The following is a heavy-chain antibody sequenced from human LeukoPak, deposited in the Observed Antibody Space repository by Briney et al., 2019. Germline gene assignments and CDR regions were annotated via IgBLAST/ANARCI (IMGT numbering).Heavy chain of an antibody. Sequence: PSETLSLTCTVSGGSISSSSYYWGWLRQPPGKGLEWIGSIYYSGSTYYNPSLKSRVTISVDTSKNQFSLKLSSVTAADTAVYYCAREFREAGSSLFDYWGQGTLVTVSS. J-gene: IGHJ4*02. V-gene: IGHV4-39*02. CDR3: AREFREAGSSLFDY. CDR1: GGSISSSSYY. D-gene: IGHD1-26*01. CDR2: IYYSGST.